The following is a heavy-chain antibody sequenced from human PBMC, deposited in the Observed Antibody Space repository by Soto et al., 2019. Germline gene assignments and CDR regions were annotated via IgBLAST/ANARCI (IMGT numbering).Heavy chain of an antibody. J-gene: IGHJ4*02. CDR2: IYWDDDK. V-gene: IGHV2-5*02. CDR3: AHAGDYDLLTLDH. D-gene: IGHD4-17*01. CDR1: GFFLTTYDMG. Sequence: QITLKESGPTLVRPAQTLTLTCAFSGFFLTTYDMGVAWIRQPPGKALEWLALIYWDDDKRYSPSLKDRLAISKDTSRNQVVLTITNMDPGDTATYFCAHAGDYDLLTLDHWGPGTLVTVSS.